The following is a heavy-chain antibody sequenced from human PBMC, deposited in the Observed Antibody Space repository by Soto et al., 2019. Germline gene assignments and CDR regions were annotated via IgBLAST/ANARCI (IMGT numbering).Heavy chain of an antibody. Sequence: VQLVESGGGLVKPGGSLRLSCAASGFTFSSYSMNWVRQAPGKGLEWVSSISSSSSYIYYGDSVKGRFTISRDNAKNSLYLQMNGLGAEDTAVYYCARGLPDGSGQYCDYWGQGTLVTVSS. V-gene: IGHV3-21*01. D-gene: IGHD3-10*01. J-gene: IGHJ4*02. CDR3: ARGLPDGSGQYCDY. CDR1: GFTFSSYS. CDR2: ISSSSSYI.